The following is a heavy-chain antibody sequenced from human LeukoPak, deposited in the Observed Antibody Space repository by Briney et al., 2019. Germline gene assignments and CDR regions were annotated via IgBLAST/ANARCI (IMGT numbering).Heavy chain of an antibody. CDR2: ISVDGSKT. CDR1: GFTFGHYG. D-gene: IGHD3-10*01. J-gene: IGHJ4*02. Sequence: PGGSLRLSCGASGFTFGHYGMHWVRQAPGKGLEWVALISVDGSKTSSAESVRGRFTISRDNAKNTLYLELTSLRPEDTAMYYCAALWFGEGVYWGQGAQVTVSS. CDR3: AALWFGEGVY. V-gene: IGHV3-30*03.